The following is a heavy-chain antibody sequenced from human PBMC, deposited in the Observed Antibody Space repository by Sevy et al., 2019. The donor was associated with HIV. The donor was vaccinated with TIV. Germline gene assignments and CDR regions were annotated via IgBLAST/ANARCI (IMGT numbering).Heavy chain of an antibody. D-gene: IGHD6-19*01. V-gene: IGHV1-8*02. CDR3: ARVSGWHLRYGMDV. CDR1: GFNFASYD. CDR2: MNTNTGNR. J-gene: IGHJ6*02. Sequence: ASVKVSGKASGFNFASYDIYWVRQATGQGLEWMGWMNTNTGNRGFAQKFQGRVTMTRNTSIPTAYMELSNLRSEDTAVYYCARVSGWHLRYGMDVWGQGSTVTVSS.